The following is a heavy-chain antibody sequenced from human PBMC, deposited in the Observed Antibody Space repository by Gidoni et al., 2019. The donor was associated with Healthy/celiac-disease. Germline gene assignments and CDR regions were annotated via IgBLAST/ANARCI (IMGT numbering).Heavy chain of an antibody. D-gene: IGHD1-26*01. Sequence: EVQLLESGGGLVQPGGSLGLSCAASGFTFSSCAMGWVRQAPGTGLEWGSAISGSGGSTYYADSVKGRFTISRDNSKNTLYLQMNSLRAEDTAVYYCAKSGGGSGSYVDYYYGMDVWGQGTTVTVSS. V-gene: IGHV3-23*01. CDR3: AKSGGGSGSYVDYYYGMDV. CDR1: GFTFSSCA. CDR2: ISGSGGST. J-gene: IGHJ6*02.